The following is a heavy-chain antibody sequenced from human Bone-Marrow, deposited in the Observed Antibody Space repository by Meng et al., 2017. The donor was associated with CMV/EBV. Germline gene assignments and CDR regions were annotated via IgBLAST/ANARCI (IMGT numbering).Heavy chain of an antibody. J-gene: IGHJ4*02. Sequence: GESLKISCAASGFTFSSYEMNWVRQAPGKGLEWVSYISSAGAIYYADSVTGRFTISRDNAKNSLYLQMNSLRAEDTAVYYCARGFSKDYWGQGTLVTVSS. CDR2: ISSAGAI. CDR1: GFTFSSYE. D-gene: IGHD2-2*01. CDR3: ARGFSKDY. V-gene: IGHV3-48*03.